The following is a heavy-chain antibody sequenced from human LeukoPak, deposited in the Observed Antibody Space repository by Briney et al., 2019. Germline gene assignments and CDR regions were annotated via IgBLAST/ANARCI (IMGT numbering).Heavy chain of an antibody. CDR3: ARLHSLHYFDF. CDR2: IYPGDSAT. CDR1: GYRLDTYW. D-gene: IGHD6-13*01. Sequence: GESLKISCKGFGYRLDTYWIGWVRQMPGKGLEWMGIIYPGDSATRYSPSFQGQVTISADKSISTAYPQWSSLKASDTAMYYCARLHSLHYFDFWGQGTLVTVSS. J-gene: IGHJ4*02. V-gene: IGHV5-51*01.